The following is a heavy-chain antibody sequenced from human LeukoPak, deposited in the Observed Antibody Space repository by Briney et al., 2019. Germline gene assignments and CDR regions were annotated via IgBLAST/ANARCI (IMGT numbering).Heavy chain of an antibody. CDR1: GFTFSSYA. V-gene: IGHV3-23*01. CDR2: ISGSGGST. D-gene: IGHD5-18*01. J-gene: IGHJ3*02. CDR3: ARDEAAMATGAFDI. Sequence: GGSLRLSCAASGFTFSSYAMSWVRQAPGKGLEWVSAISGSGGSTYYADSVKGRFTISRDNAKNSLYLQMNSLRAEDTAVYYCARDEAAMATGAFDIWGQGTMVTVSS.